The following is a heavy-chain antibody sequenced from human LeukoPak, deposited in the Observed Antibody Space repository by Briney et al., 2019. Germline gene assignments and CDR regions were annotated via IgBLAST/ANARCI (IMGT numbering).Heavy chain of an antibody. V-gene: IGHV1-18*01. J-gene: IGHJ4*02. CDR2: ISAYNGNT. CDR3: ARGISSQVWWLVHGKYSIDKYYFDY. D-gene: IGHD6-19*01. CDR1: GYTFTNYG. Sequence: ASVKVSCKASGYTFTNYGINWVRQAPGQGLEWLGWISAYNGNTYSAQKLQGRVTMTTDTSTSTAYMELSSLRSEDTAVYYCARGISSQVWWLVHGKYSIDKYYFDYWGQGTLVTVSS.